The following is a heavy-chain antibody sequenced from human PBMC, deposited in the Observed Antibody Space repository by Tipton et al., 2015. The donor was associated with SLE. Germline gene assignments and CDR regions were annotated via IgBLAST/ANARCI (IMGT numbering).Heavy chain of an antibody. CDR2: MSQTGIT. V-gene: IGHV4-38-2*02. CDR1: GFTFSSYA. D-gene: IGHD3-3*01. J-gene: IGHJ4*02. Sequence: LRLSCAASGFTFSSYAMSWVRQAPGKGLEWIGSMSQTGITYYNPTLMSRVTISGDTSKNQFFLNLDSVTAADTAVYYCVREHHPRITVFGADCWGQGTLVTVPS. CDR3: VREHHPRITVFGADC.